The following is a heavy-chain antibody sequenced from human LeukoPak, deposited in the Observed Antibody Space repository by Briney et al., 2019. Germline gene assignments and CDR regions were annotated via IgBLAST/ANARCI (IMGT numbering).Heavy chain of an antibody. Sequence: PGGSLRPSCAASGFTFSSYAMSWVRQAPGKGLEWVSAISGSGGSTYYADSVKGRFTISRDNSKNTLYLQMNSLRAEDTAVYYCEGSSGWYRDFDYWGQGTLVTVSS. CDR3: EGSSGWYRDFDY. CDR2: ISGSGGST. J-gene: IGHJ4*02. CDR1: GFTFSSYA. D-gene: IGHD6-19*01. V-gene: IGHV3-23*01.